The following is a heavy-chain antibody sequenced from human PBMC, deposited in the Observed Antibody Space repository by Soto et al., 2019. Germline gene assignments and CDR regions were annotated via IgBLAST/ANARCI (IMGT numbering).Heavy chain of an antibody. Sequence: GESLKISCKGSGYRFSSYWIAWVRQMPGTGLEWMGIIYPGDSDTIYSPSFQGQVTFSADKSTNTAYLQWSSLKASDSAMYYCARQGSNGAYYYYGMDVWGQGTTVTVSS. J-gene: IGHJ6*02. CDR3: ARQGSNGAYYYYGMDV. V-gene: IGHV5-51*01. CDR1: GYRFSSYW. CDR2: IYPGDSDT. D-gene: IGHD2-8*01.